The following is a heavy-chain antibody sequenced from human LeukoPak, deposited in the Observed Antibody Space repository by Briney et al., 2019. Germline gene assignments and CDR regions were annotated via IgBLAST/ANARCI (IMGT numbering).Heavy chain of an antibody. Sequence: PGGSLRLSCAASGFTFSSYSMNWVRQAPGKGLEWVSSISSSSSYIYYADSVKGRFTISRDNAKNSLYLQMNSLRAEDTAVYYCARQYSDILTGYHRGELYWYFDLWGRGTLVTVSS. V-gene: IGHV3-21*01. CDR3: ARQYSDILTGYHRGELYWYFDL. D-gene: IGHD3-9*01. CDR1: GFTFSSYS. J-gene: IGHJ2*01. CDR2: ISSSSSYI.